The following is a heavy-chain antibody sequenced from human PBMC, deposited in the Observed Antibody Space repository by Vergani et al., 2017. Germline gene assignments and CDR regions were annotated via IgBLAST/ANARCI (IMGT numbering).Heavy chain of an antibody. CDR2: VYPSGTT. V-gene: IGHV4-61*02. D-gene: IGHD3/OR15-3a*01. Sequence: QLQESGPGLVKPSATLSLTCSVSGVSMQSGSFYWTWIRQTAERRLEWMGRVYPSGTTNYNPSLNGRVTIFVDKSKNILSLRLNSVTAADTAVYYCARGETRTDWFDPWGQGTLVTVSS. J-gene: IGHJ5*02. CDR1: GVSMQSGSFY. CDR3: ARGETRTDWFDP.